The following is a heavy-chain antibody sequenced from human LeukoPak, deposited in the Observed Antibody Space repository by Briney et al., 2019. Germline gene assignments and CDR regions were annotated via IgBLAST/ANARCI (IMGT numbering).Heavy chain of an antibody. V-gene: IGHV4-59*01. CDR2: IYYSGST. J-gene: IGHJ3*02. CDR3: ARDGRATEAFDI. CDR1: GGSISSYY. Sequence: PSETLSLTCTVSGGSISSYYWSWIRQPPGKGLEWIGYIYYSGSTNYNPSLKSRVTISVDTSKNQFSLKLSSVTAADTAVYYCARDGRATEAFDIWGQGTMVTVSS. D-gene: IGHD5-12*01.